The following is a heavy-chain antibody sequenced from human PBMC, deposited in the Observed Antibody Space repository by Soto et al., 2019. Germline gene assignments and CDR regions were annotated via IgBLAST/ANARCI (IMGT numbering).Heavy chain of an antibody. J-gene: IGHJ3*02. D-gene: IGHD3-22*01. Sequence: QVQLQQWGAGLLKPSETLSLTCAIYNGSFSGYYWSWIRLTPGKGLEWIGEINHSGGTNYNPSLKSRVSMSVDTSKNQFSLRLSSVTAADTAVYYCASPAKDHYASSDYYHDAFDIWGQGRMVTVSS. CDR2: INHSGGT. CDR3: ASPAKDHYASSDYYHDAFDI. V-gene: IGHV4-34*01. CDR1: NGSFSGYY.